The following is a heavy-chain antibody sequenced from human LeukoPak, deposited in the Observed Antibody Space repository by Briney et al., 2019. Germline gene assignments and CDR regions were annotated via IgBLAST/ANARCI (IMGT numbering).Heavy chain of an antibody. CDR1: GFTFSNYA. Sequence: GGSLRLSCAASGFTFSNYAMNWVRQAPGKGLEWVATITGSGGSSYYAGSVKGRFTISRDNSKNTLYLQMNSLRAEDTALNYCAKDQLPYDKNSPRDSWGQGTQVTVSS. D-gene: IGHD3-9*01. J-gene: IGHJ5*01. CDR2: ITGSGGSS. CDR3: AKDQLPYDKNSPRDS. V-gene: IGHV3-23*01.